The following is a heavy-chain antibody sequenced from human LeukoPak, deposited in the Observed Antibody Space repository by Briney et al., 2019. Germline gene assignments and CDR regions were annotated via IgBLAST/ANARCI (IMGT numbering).Heavy chain of an antibody. CDR3: AKESGLYYYDSSGSLDY. CDR1: GFTFSDYY. J-gene: IGHJ4*02. V-gene: IGHV3-11*01. CDR2: MSGSGTTI. Sequence: GGSLRLSCAASGFTFSDYYMTWIRQAPGKGLEWISYMSGSGTTIYYADSVKGRFTISRDNAKKSLYLQMNSLRAEDTAVYYCAKESGLYYYDSSGSLDYWGQGTLVTVSS. D-gene: IGHD3-22*01.